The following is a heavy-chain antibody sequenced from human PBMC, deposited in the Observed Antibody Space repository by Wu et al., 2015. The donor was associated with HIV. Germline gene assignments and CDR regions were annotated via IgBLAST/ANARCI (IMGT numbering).Heavy chain of an antibody. CDR1: GDGFTSYA. Sequence: QDQLVQFGAEVKKPGSSVKVTCKASGDGFTSYAVSWVRQAPGQGLEWMGGINPLFGTTKFAQRFQDRVTFSTDESKRTVYMELSSLRNEDTAVYYCARNTDSVATSLYSLGVWGQGTTVTVSS. V-gene: IGHV1-69*05. J-gene: IGHJ6*02. CDR3: ARNTDSVATSLYSLGV. D-gene: IGHD5-12*01. CDR2: INPLFGTT.